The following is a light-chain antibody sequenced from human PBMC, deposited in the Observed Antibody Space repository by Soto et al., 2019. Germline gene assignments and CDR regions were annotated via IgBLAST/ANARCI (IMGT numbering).Light chain of an antibody. CDR1: QSISSW. CDR2: KAS. Sequence: DIQMTQSPSTLSASVGDRVTITCLSSQSISSWLAWYQQKPGKAPNLLIYKASSLQSGVPSRFSGSGSGTDFTLTINSLQPDDFATYYCQQYHSYSVTFGGGTKVDIK. CDR3: QQYHSYSVT. V-gene: IGKV1-5*03. J-gene: IGKJ4*01.